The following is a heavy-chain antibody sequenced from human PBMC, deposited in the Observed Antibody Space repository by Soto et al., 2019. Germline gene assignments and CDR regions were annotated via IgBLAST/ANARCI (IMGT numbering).Heavy chain of an antibody. J-gene: IGHJ3*02. CDR3: AKRMATIDAFDI. Sequence: EVQLVESGGGLVQRGGSLRLSCAASGFTFSTYVMSWVRQAPGKGLVCVSTISGGGGTTNYADSVKGRFTISRDNSKNTLYLQMNGLRAEDTAVYYCAKRMATIDAFDIWGQGTMVTVSS. D-gene: IGHD5-12*01. CDR2: ISGGGGTT. V-gene: IGHV3-23*04. CDR1: GFTFSTYV.